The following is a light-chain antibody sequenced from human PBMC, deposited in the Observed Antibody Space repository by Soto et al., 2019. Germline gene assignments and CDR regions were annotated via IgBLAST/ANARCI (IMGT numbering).Light chain of an antibody. J-gene: IGLJ2*01. CDR3: AAWDDSLRALV. Sequence: QSVLTQPPSASGTPGQRVTISCSGSSSNIGSNYVYWYQQLPGTAPKLLIYRNNQRPSGVPDRFSGSKSGPSASLAISGLRSEDEADYYCAAWDDSLRALVFGGGTKVTVL. V-gene: IGLV1-47*01. CDR2: RNN. CDR1: SSNIGSNY.